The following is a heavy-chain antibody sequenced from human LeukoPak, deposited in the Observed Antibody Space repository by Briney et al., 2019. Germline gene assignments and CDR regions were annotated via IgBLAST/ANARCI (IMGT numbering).Heavy chain of an antibody. J-gene: IGHJ4*02. D-gene: IGHD5-18*01. CDR3: ARDGYSYGYYFDY. CDR1: GFTFSAYY. CDR2: IKQDGSER. V-gene: IGHV3-7*01. Sequence: GGSLRLSCVASGFTFSAYYMSWVRQAPGKGLEWVANIKQDGSERYYVDSVKGRFTISRDNAKNSLYLQMNSLRAEDTAVYYCARDGYSYGYYFDYWGQGTLVTVSS.